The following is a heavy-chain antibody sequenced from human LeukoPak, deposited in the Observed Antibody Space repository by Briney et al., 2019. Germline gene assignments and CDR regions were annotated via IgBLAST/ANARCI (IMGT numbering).Heavy chain of an antibody. CDR3: ARDYYYGMDV. V-gene: IGHV1-2*04. J-gene: IGHJ6*02. CDR2: INPNSGGT. CDR1: GYTFTGYY. Sequence: ASVKVSCKASGYTFTGYYMHWVRQAPGQGLEWMGWINPNSGGTNYAQKFQGWVTMTRDTSISTAYMELSRLRSDNTAVCYCARDYYYGMDVWGQGTTVTVSS.